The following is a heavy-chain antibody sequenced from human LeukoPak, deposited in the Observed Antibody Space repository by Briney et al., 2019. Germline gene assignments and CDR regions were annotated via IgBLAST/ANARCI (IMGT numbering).Heavy chain of an antibody. Sequence: GGSLRLSCAASGFTFDDFDDYGMNWVRQVPGKGLEWVSGISGSGDNTYYADSVKGRFTISRDNSKNTVYLQMNSLRDEDTAVYYCAKGSGYDTDFDYWGQGTLVSVSS. CDR2: ISGSGDNT. CDR1: GFTFDDFDDYG. V-gene: IGHV3-23*01. J-gene: IGHJ4*02. CDR3: AKGSGYDTDFDY. D-gene: IGHD5-12*01.